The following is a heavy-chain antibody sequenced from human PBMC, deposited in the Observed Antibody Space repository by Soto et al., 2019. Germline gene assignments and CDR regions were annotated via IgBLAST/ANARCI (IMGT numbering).Heavy chain of an antibody. CDR3: ARAVAGTESGAFDI. J-gene: IGHJ3*02. D-gene: IGHD6-19*01. CDR2: IIPIFGTA. V-gene: IGHV1-69*13. CDR1: GGTFSSYA. Sequence: ASVKVSCKASGGTFSSYAISWVRQAPGQGLEWMGGIIPIFGTANYAQKFQGRVTITADESTSTAYMELSSLRSEDTAVYYCARAVAGTESGAFDIWGQGTMVTVSS.